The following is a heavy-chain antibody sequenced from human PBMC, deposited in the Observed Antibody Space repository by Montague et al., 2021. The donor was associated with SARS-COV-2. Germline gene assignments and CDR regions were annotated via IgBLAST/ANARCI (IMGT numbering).Heavy chain of an antibody. V-gene: IGHV4-39*01. D-gene: IGHD6-13*01. CDR1: GGSISSSSYY. Sequence: SETLSLTCTVSGGSISSSSYYWVWIRQPPGKGLEGIRCIYYSGSTNYNPSLESRVTISVDTSKIQFSLNLSSVTAADMAVYYCDSHLKVCYYIATAGAHDYWGQGTLVTVSS. CDR3: DSHLKVCYYIATAGAHDY. CDR2: IYYSGST. J-gene: IGHJ4*02.